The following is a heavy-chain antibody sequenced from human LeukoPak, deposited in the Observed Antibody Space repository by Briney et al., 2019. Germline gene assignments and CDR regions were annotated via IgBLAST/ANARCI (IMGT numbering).Heavy chain of an antibody. Sequence: SDTLSLTCTVSGGSINSYYWGWIRQPAGKGLEWIGRIYTTGTTSYNPSLKSRVTISVDTSKNQFYLKLTSVTAADTAMYYCARAGYTISYYSLDYWGQGSLFTVSS. CDR3: ARAGYTISYYSLDY. D-gene: IGHD1-26*01. CDR1: GGSINSYY. J-gene: IGHJ4*02. CDR2: IYTTGTT. V-gene: IGHV4-4*07.